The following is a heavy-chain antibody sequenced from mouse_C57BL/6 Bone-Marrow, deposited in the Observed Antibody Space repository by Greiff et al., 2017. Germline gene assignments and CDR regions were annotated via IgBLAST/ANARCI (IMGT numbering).Heavy chain of an antibody. CDR3: ARSVVDSFDY. CDR1: GYTFTSYR. J-gene: IGHJ4*01. Sequence: QVQLQQSGAELVMPGASVKLSCKASGYTFTSYRMHWVKQRHGPGLEWIGKFDPSDSYTNSNQKFKGKSTLTVDKSSSTLYLHLSSLTSEDAAVYYCARSVVDSFDYWGQGTTVTVSS. CDR2: FDPSDSYT. V-gene: IGHV1-69*01.